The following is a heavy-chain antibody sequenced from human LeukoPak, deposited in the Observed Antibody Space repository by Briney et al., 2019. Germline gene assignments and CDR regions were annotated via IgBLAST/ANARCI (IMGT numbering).Heavy chain of an antibody. CDR3: ARVVVTSPYGLDV. CDR2: ISWTSDYI. Sequence: EGSLRLSCAASGFTFNTYSMTWVRQAPGKGLEWVSSISWTSDYIYYADSVKGRFTISRDNAKNSLYLQMNSLRAEDTAVYYCARVVVTSPYGLDVWGQGTTVTVSS. J-gene: IGHJ6*02. D-gene: IGHD2-15*01. CDR1: GFTFNTYS. V-gene: IGHV3-21*01.